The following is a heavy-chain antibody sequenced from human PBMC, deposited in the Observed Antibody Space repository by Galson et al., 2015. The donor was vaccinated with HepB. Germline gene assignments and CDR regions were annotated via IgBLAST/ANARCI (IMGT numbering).Heavy chain of an antibody. CDR1: GFTFSSYA. D-gene: IGHD2-21*01. CDR2: ISYDGSNK. V-gene: IGHV3-30-3*01. J-gene: IGHJ1*01. CDR3: ARPHHIVVVMEYFQH. Sequence: SLRLSCAASGFTFSSYAMHWVRQAPGKGLEWVAVISYDGSNKYYADSVKGRFTISRDNSKNTLYLQMNSLRAEDTAVYYCARPHHIVVVMEYFQHWGQGTLVTVSS.